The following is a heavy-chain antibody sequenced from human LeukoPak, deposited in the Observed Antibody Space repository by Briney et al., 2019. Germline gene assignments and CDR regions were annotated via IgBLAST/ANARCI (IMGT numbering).Heavy chain of an antibody. CDR2: IRSKAYGGTA. J-gene: IGHJ4*02. CDR3: TTNSMRIEAY. D-gene: IGHD2/OR15-2a*01. Sequence: GGSLRLSCTASGFTFGDYAMSWVRQAPGKGLEWVGFIRSKAYGGTAEYAASVKGRFTISRDDSKSIAYLQMNSLKTEDTAMYYCTTNSMRIEAYWGQGALVTVSS. V-gene: IGHV3-49*04. CDR1: GFTFGDYA.